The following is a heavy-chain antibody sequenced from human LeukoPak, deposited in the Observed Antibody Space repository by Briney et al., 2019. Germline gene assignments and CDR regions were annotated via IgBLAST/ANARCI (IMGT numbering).Heavy chain of an antibody. J-gene: IGHJ4*02. CDR1: GFTFSNYG. Sequence: GGSLRLSCGASGFTFSNYGMHWVRQAPGKGLEWVAVISYDGSEKYHADSVKGRFTISRDNSKNTLYLQMNSLRAEDTAVYYCAKDLAIAAAALEGDYFDYWGQGTLVTVSS. V-gene: IGHV3-30*18. D-gene: IGHD6-13*01. CDR2: ISYDGSEK. CDR3: AKDLAIAAAALEGDYFDY.